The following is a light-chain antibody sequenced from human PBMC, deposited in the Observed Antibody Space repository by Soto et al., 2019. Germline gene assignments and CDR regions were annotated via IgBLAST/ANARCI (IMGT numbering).Light chain of an antibody. J-gene: IGLJ2*01. CDR2: EVT. V-gene: IGLV2-8*01. Sequence: QSALTQPPSASGSPGQSVTISCTGTSSEVGGYKYVSWYQQHPGKAPKLMIHEVTKRPSGVPGRFSGSKSGNTASLTVSGLQAEDEADYYCSSYAGNNNFVVFGGGTKLTVL. CDR3: SSYAGNNNFVV. CDR1: SSEVGGYKY.